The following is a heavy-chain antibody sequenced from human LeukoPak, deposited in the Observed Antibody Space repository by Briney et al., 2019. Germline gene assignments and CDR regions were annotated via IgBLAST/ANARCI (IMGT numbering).Heavy chain of an antibody. CDR1: GYTFTSYA. CDR3: ARDDEYSSSSWGDYMDV. V-gene: IGHV7-4-1*02. J-gene: IGHJ6*03. Sequence: ASVKVSCKASGYTFTSYAMNWVRQAPGQGLEWMGWINTNTGNPTYAQGFTGRFVFSLDTSVSTAYLQISSLKAEDPAVYYCARDDEYSSSSWGDYMDVWGKGTTVTVSS. D-gene: IGHD6-6*01. CDR2: INTNTGNP.